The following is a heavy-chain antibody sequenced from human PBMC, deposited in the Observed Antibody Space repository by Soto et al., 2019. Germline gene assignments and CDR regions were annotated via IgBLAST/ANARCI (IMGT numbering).Heavy chain of an antibody. J-gene: IGHJ4*02. D-gene: IGHD3-9*01. CDR1: GDSINSDKYY. CDR2: IYYRGNT. V-gene: IGHV4-39*01. CDR3: ARLEGLATISYYFDF. Sequence: SETLSLTCSVSGDSINSDKYYWGWIRQPPGKGLEWIGSIYYRGNTCYNPSLQTRVTISLDKSKSQFSLKLNSVTAADSAVYFCARLEGLATISYYFDFWGQGALVTVSS.